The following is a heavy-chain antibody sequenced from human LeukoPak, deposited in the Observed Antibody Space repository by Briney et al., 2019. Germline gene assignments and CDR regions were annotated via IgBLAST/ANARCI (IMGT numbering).Heavy chain of an antibody. D-gene: IGHD2-2*01. CDR3: ASVPPSHNWFDP. Sequence: PSETLSLTCTVSGGSISSGGYYWSWIRQHPGKGLEWIGYIYYSGSTYYNPSLKSRVTISVDTSKNQFSLKLSSVTAADTAVYYCASVPPSHNWFDPWGQGTLVTVSS. J-gene: IGHJ5*02. V-gene: IGHV4-31*03. CDR1: GGSISSGGYY. CDR2: IYYSGST.